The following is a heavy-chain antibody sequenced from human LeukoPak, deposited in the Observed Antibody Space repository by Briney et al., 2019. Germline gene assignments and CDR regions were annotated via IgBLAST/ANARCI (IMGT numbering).Heavy chain of an antibody. Sequence: GGSLRLSCAASGFTFSNAWMSWVRQAPGKGLEWVGRIKSKTDGGTTDYAAPVKGRFTISRDDSKNTLYLQMNSLKTEDTAVYYCTTDLHYDIFTGYYGSSYYFDYWGQGTLVTVSS. D-gene: IGHD3-9*01. J-gene: IGHJ4*02. V-gene: IGHV3-15*01. CDR3: TTDLHYDIFTGYYGSSYYFDY. CDR1: GFTFSNAW. CDR2: IKSKTDGGTT.